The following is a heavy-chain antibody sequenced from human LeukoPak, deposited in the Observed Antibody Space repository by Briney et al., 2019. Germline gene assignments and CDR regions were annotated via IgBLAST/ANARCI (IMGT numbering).Heavy chain of an antibody. J-gene: IGHJ4*02. V-gene: IGHV3-48*03. D-gene: IGHD4-17*01. CDR1: GFTFSSYE. CDR3: ARDPYYGDYVV. Sequence: GGSLRLSCAASGFTFSSYEMNWVRQAPGKGLEWVSYISSSGSTIYYADSVKGRFTISRDNAKNSLYLQMNSLRAEDTVVYYCARDPYYGDYVVWGQGTLVTVSS. CDR2: ISSSGSTI.